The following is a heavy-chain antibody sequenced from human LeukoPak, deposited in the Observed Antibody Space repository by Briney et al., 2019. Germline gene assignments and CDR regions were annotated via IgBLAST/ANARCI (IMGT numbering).Heavy chain of an antibody. CDR3: ARVEINDYGDNYFDY. V-gene: IGHV4-59*01. Sequence: SETLSLTCTVSGGSISSYYWSWIRQPPEKGLEWIGYIYYSGSTNYNPSLKSRVTISVDTSKNQFSLKLSSVTAADTAVYYCARVEINDYGDNYFDYWGQGTLVTVSS. D-gene: IGHD4-17*01. J-gene: IGHJ4*02. CDR2: IYYSGST. CDR1: GGSISSYY.